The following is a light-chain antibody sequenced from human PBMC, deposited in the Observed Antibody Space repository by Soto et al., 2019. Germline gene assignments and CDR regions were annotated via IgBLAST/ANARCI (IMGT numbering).Light chain of an antibody. CDR3: QQYDIPPST. Sequence: EIQMTQSPASLSASVGDRVTISCQASQDISRYLNWYQHKPGRAPQLLINDVSTLETGVPSRFSATGSGTEFTLTINGLQPEDLATYYCQQYDIPPSTFGGGTKVAIK. CDR2: DVS. CDR1: QDISRY. J-gene: IGKJ4*01. V-gene: IGKV1-33*01.